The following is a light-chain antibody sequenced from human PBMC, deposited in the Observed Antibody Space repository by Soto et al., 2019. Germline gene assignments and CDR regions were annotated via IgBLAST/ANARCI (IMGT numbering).Light chain of an antibody. Sequence: EVVLTQSPCSLSLSPGDRATISCRASHMITSNALAWYQQKPGQPPILLIYAASTKASAIPDRFSGSGSGTDFTLTISRLQPEDFAMYYCQQYCGSPFTFGQGTRVDMK. CDR1: HMITSNA. CDR3: QQYCGSPFT. V-gene: IGKV3-20*01. CDR2: AAS. J-gene: IGKJ3*01.